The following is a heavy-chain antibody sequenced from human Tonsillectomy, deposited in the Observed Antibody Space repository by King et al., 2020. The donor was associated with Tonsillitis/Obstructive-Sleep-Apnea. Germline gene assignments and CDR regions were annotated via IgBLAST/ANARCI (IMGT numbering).Heavy chain of an antibody. CDR2: ISTYNGNT. V-gene: IGHV1-18*01. CDR1: GYTFSSYG. J-gene: IGHJ3*02. D-gene: IGHD2-8*02. CDR3: ASTGVIVGDAFDI. Sequence: QLVQSGVEVKKPGASVKVSCKASGYTFSSYGISLVRQAPGQGLEWWGWISTYNGNTNYAQKIQGRVTMTTDTSTNTAYMELSSLRSHDTAVYYCASTGVIVGDAFDIWGQGTMVTVSS.